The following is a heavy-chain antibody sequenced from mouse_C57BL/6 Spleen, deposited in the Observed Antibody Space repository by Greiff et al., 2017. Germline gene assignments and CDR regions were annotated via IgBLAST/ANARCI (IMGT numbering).Heavy chain of an antibody. D-gene: IGHD1-1*02. V-gene: IGHV1-7*01. CDR1: GYTFTSYW. J-gene: IGHJ2*01. CDR2: INPSSGYT. CDR3: ASWAARWYYYGY. Sequence: QVQLQQSGAELAKPGASVKLSCKASGYTFTSYWMHWVKQRPGQGLEWIGYINPSSGYTKYNQKFKDKAELTADKSSSTAYVQQSSLTCEDSAVYYCASWAARWYYYGYWGQGTTLTVSS.